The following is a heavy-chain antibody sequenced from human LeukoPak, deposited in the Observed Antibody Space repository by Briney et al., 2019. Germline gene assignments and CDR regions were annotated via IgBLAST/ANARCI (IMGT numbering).Heavy chain of an antibody. J-gene: IGHJ3*02. CDR2: ISTSSTTI. CDR1: GFTFSNYP. V-gene: IGHV3-48*01. D-gene: IGHD2-15*01. Sequence: GGSLRLSCVASGFTFSNYPMHRVRQAPGKGLEWVSYISTSSTTIYYADSVKGRFTISRDNAKNSLYLQMNSLRAEDTAVYYCAQAYCSGGSCYSGDAFDIWGQGTMVTVSS. CDR3: AQAYCSGGSCYSGDAFDI.